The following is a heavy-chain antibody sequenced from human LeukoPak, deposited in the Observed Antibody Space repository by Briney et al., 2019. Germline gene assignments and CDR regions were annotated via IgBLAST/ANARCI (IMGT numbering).Heavy chain of an antibody. CDR3: AKNGNTFDI. CDR2: IRYDGTSK. D-gene: IGHD2/OR15-2a*01. V-gene: IGHV3-30*02. Sequence: GGSLRLSCTASRFTYSSYGVHWVRQAPGRGLEWVSFIRYDGTSKFYADSVKGRFTISRDNSKNTLYLQMNSLRAEDTAVYYCAKNGNTFDIWGQGTTVTVSS. CDR1: RFTYSSYG. J-gene: IGHJ3*02.